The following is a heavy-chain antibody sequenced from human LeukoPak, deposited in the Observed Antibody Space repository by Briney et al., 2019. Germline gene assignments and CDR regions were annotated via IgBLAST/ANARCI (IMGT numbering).Heavy chain of an antibody. D-gene: IGHD2-2*01. Sequence: AGSLRLSCAASGFTFSSYWMHWVRQAPGKGLVWVSRINSDGSSTSYADSVKGRFSISRDNAKNTLYLQMNSLRAEDTAVYYCARERYQLLLNWFDPWGQGTLVTVSS. J-gene: IGHJ5*02. CDR1: GFTFSSYW. CDR2: INSDGSST. CDR3: ARERYQLLLNWFDP. V-gene: IGHV3-74*01.